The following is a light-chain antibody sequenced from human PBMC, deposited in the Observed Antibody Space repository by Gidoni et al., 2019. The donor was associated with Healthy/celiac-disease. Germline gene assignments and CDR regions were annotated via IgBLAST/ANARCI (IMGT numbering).Light chain of an antibody. CDR3: QKYKNWPT. CDR2: GAS. Sequence: EIVLTQSPATLSVSPGERATLSCRASQRVSSNLAWYQQKPGQPPRLLIYGASTRATGIPARFSGSGSGTEFTLTISSLQSEDFAVYYCQKYKNWPTFGGGTKVEIK. J-gene: IGKJ4*01. CDR1: QRVSSN. V-gene: IGKV3-15*01.